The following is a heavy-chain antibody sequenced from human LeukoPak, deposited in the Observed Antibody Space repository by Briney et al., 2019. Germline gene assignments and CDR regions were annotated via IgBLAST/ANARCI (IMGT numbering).Heavy chain of an antibody. CDR1: GGSISSSSYY. D-gene: IGHD3-10*01. CDR2: IYYSGST. CDR3: ARGVVTMVRGVIMPVPFDY. V-gene: IGHV4-39*07. J-gene: IGHJ4*02. Sequence: SETLSLTCTVSGGSISSSSYYWGWIRQPPGKGLEWIGSIYYSGSTYYNPSLKSRVTISVDTSKNQFSLKLSSVTAADTAVYYCARGVVTMVRGVIMPVPFDYWGQGTLVTVSS.